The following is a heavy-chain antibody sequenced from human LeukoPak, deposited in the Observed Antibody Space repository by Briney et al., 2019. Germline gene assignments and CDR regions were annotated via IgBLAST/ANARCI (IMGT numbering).Heavy chain of an antibody. D-gene: IGHD3-22*01. J-gene: IGHJ4*02. V-gene: IGHV3-23*01. Sequence: PGGSLRLSCATSGFIFNISAMNWVRQAPGKGLEWVSGLSGSGRSTYYADSVKGRFTISRDNPKNTLYLQMNRLRAEDTAVYFCAKRGVVIRVILVGFHKEAYYFDSWGQGALVTVSS. CDR1: GFIFNISA. CDR2: LSGSGRST. CDR3: AKRGVVIRVILVGFHKEAYYFDS.